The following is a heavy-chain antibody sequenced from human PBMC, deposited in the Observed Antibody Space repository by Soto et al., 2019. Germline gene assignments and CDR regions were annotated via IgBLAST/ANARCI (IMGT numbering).Heavy chain of an antibody. J-gene: IGHJ6*02. Sequence: QVKLVESGGGVVQPGRSLRLSCVASGLTFSRYAMDWVRQAPGKGLKWVAIISYDGRNAYYADSVKGRFTISRDNSKNTLYLQMNSLRPEDTAVYSCAKGRGGWRNYGMDVWGQGTTVTVSS. CDR2: ISYDGRNA. D-gene: IGHD6-19*01. V-gene: IGHV3-30*18. CDR3: AKGRGGWRNYGMDV. CDR1: GLTFSRYA.